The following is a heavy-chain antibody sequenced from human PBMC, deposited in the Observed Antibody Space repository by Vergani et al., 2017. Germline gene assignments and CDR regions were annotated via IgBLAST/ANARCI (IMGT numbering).Heavy chain of an antibody. CDR2: INHSGST. J-gene: IGHJ4*02. V-gene: IGHV4-34*01. CDR3: ASDPLAVTTGSY. CDR1: GGSFSGYY. Sequence: QVQLQQWGAGLLKPSETLSLTCAVYGGSFSGYYWSWIRQPPGKGLEWIGEINHSGSTNYNPSLKSRVTISVDTSKNQFSLKLSSVTAADTAVYYCASDPLAVTTGSYWGQGTLVTVSS. D-gene: IGHD4-17*01.